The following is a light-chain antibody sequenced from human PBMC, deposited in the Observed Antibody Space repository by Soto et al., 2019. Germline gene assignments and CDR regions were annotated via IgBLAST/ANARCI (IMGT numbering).Light chain of an antibody. CDR2: AAS. J-gene: IGKJ5*01. CDR1: QDINIY. Sequence: DIQMTQSPSSLSASVGNRVSIACRASQDINIYLAWYQQKPGKVPKVLIYAASTLQPGVPSRFSGSGSGTDFTLTINSLQPDDIATFFCQNYYGDPITFGQGTRLEIK. V-gene: IGKV1-27*01. CDR3: QNYYGDPIT.